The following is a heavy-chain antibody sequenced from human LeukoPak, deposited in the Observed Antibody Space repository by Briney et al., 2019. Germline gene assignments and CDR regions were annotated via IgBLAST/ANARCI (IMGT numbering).Heavy chain of an antibody. Sequence: SETLSLTCAVYGGSFSGYYWSWIRQPPGKGLEWIGEINHSGSTNYNPSLKSRVTMSVDTSKNQFSLKLSSVSAADTAVYYCARPGYSYATPHYYMDVWGKGTTVTVSS. J-gene: IGHJ6*03. D-gene: IGHD5-18*01. V-gene: IGHV4-34*01. CDR1: GGSFSGYY. CDR3: ARPGYSYATPHYYMDV. CDR2: INHSGST.